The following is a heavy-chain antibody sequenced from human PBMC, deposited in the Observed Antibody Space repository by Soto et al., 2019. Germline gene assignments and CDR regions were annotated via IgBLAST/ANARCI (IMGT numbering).Heavy chain of an antibody. Sequence: ETLSLTCAVYGGSFNAYYWSWIRQPPGKGLEWIGEINYTGSTNYNPSLKSRFTISVDRSNNQFSLRLSSVTAADAAVYYCARDANGYKYGAYFDYWGLGTLVTVSS. CDR2: INYTGST. V-gene: IGHV4-34*01. D-gene: IGHD5-18*01. CDR3: ARDANGYKYGAYFDY. J-gene: IGHJ4*02. CDR1: GGSFNAYY.